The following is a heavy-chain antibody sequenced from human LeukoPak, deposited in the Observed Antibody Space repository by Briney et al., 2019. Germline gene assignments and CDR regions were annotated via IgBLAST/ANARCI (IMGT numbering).Heavy chain of an antibody. D-gene: IGHD3-10*01. J-gene: IGHJ4*02. CDR3: AGIYGSGSHSPSSAPPIDY. V-gene: IGHV7-4-1*02. CDR2: INTNTGNP. CDR1: GYTFTSYA. Sequence: ASVKVSCKASGYTFTSYAMNWVRQAPGQGLEWMGWINTNTGNPTYAQGFTGRFVFSLDTSVSTAYLQISSLKAEDTAAYYCAGIYGSGSHSPSSAPPIDYWGQGTLVTVSS.